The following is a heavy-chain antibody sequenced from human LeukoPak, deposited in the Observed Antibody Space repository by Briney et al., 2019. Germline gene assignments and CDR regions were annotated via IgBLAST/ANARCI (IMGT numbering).Heavy chain of an antibody. Sequence: PGGSLRLSCAATGFTFSSYSMNWVRQAPGKGLEWVSSISSSSSYIYYADSVKGRFTISRDNSKNTLYLQMNSQRAEDTAVYYCAKDQYFDYWGQGTLVTVSS. V-gene: IGHV3-21*01. CDR1: GFTFSSYS. J-gene: IGHJ4*02. CDR3: AKDQYFDY. CDR2: ISSSSSYI.